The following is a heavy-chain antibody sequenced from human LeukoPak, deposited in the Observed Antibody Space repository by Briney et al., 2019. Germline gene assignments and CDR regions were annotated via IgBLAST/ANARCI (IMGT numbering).Heavy chain of an antibody. D-gene: IGHD1-1*01. CDR3: ASGYPNNWFDP. Sequence: SETLSLTCTVSGGSISSSSYYWGWIRQPPGKGLEWIGSIYYSGSTYYNPSLKSRVTISVDTSKNQFSLKLSSVTAADTAVYYCASGYPNNWFDPWGQGTLVTVSS. CDR2: IYYSGST. V-gene: IGHV4-39*07. J-gene: IGHJ5*02. CDR1: GGSISSSSYY.